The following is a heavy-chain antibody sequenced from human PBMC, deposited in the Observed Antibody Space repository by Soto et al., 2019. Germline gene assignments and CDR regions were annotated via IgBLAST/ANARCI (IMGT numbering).Heavy chain of an antibody. CDR2: ISDDGSNK. CDR1: GFSFSTYA. V-gene: IGHV3-30*18. CDR3: AKETTVTTFLGYFYYYGMDV. Sequence: QVQLVESGGGVVQPGRSLRLSCAASGFSFSTYAMHWVRQAPGKGLEWVAVISDDGSNKYYVDSARGRFTISRDNSKKSLYLQMNSLRAEDTAVYYCAKETTVTTFLGYFYYYGMDVWGQGTTVTVSS. D-gene: IGHD4-17*01. J-gene: IGHJ6*02.